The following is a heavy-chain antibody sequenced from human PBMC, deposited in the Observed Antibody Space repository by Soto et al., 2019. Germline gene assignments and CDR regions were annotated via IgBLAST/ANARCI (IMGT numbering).Heavy chain of an antibody. CDR3: AKARVRIAGADSFDH. J-gene: IGHJ4*02. CDR2: ISKDGDEK. CDR1: GFTFSTSV. V-gene: IGHV3-30*18. Sequence: SLRLSCVASGFTFSTSVMHWVRQPPGKGLEWVALISKDGDEKYYGDSVEGRFSISRDNSKNTLYLQMSSLRAEDTAVYFCAKARVRIAGADSFDHWGQGTLVTVSS. D-gene: IGHD1-26*01.